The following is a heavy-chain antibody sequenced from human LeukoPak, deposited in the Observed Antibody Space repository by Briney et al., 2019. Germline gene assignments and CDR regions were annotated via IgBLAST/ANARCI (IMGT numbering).Heavy chain of an antibody. CDR3: ARISVVKGSQDPH. CDR1: GGTFSSYA. V-gene: IGHV1-69*05. J-gene: IGHJ4*02. D-gene: IGHD3-22*01. CDR2: IIPIFGTA. Sequence: ASVKVSCKASGGTFSSYAISWVRQAPGQGLEWMGGIIPIFGTANYAQKFQGRVTITTDESTSTAYTELSSLRSEDTAVYYRARISVVKGSQDPHWGQGTLVTVSS.